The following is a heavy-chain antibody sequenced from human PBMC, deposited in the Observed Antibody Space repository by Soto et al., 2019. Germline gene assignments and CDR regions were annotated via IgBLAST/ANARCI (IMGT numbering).Heavy chain of an antibody. V-gene: IGHV6-1*01. CDR2: TYYRSKWYN. D-gene: IGHD6-6*01. CDR3: ARVNRHSSSSNYYYYYMDV. Sequence: KQSQTLSLTCAISGDSVSSNSAAWNWIRQSPSRGLEWLGRTYYRSKWYNDYAVSVKSRITINPDTSKNQFSLQLNSVTPEDTAVYYCARVNRHSSSSNYYYYYMDVWGKGTTVTVSS. CDR1: GDSVSSNSAA. J-gene: IGHJ6*03.